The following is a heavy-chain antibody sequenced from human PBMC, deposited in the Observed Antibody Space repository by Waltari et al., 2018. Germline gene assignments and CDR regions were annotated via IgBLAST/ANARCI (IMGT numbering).Heavy chain of an antibody. V-gene: IGHV4-39*01. Sequence: QLQLQESGPGLVQPSETLSLTCTVSGGSISSSSYYWGWLRQPPGKGLEWIGSIYYSGSTYYNPSLKSRVTISVDTSKNQFSLKLSSVTAADTAVYYCARHGVVVITSRRYFDYWGQGTLVTVSS. CDR3: ARHGVVVITSRRYFDY. CDR1: GGSISSSSYY. D-gene: IGHD3-22*01. J-gene: IGHJ4*02. CDR2: IYYSGST.